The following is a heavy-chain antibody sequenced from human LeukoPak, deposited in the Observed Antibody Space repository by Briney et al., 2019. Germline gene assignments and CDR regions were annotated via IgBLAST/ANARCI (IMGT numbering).Heavy chain of an antibody. CDR2: IWYDGSYE. V-gene: IGHV3-33*01. CDR1: GFTLNKYG. J-gene: IGHJ5*01. D-gene: IGHD3-10*01. CDR3: ARDGSGLAVRGWFDF. Sequence: GGSLRLSCVASGFTLNKYGVHWVRQAPGKGLEWVAVIWYDGSYEYFADSVKGRLAISRDNDKNTVTLQMNSLRVEDTAVYYCARDGSGLAVRGWFDFWGQGTLVTVSS.